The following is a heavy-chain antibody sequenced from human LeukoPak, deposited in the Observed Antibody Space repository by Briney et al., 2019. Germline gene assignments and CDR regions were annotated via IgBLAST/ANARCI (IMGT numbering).Heavy chain of an antibody. Sequence: GGSLRLSCAVSGITLSNYGMTWVRQAPGKGLEWVAGISDSGGSTNYADSVRGRFTISRDNPKNTLYLQMNSLRAEDTAVYFCAKRGVVIRVILVGFHKEAYYFDSWGQGALVTVSS. D-gene: IGHD3-22*01. CDR1: GITLSNYG. J-gene: IGHJ4*02. CDR2: ISDSGGST. V-gene: IGHV3-23*01. CDR3: AKRGVVIRVILVGFHKEAYYFDS.